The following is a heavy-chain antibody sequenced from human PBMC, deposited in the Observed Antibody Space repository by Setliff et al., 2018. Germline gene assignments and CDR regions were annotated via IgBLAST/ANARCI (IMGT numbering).Heavy chain of an antibody. J-gene: IGHJ4*02. CDR3: ARDSGSPLDY. Sequence: SETLSLTCTVSGGSISRDYWMWIRQPPGKGLEWIGYIFYSGSTNYNPALKSRVTISADKSISTAYLQWSSLKASDTAMYYCARDSGSPLDYWGQGTLVTVSS. CDR1: GGSISRDY. V-gene: IGHV4-59*12. D-gene: IGHD6-6*01. CDR2: IFYSGST.